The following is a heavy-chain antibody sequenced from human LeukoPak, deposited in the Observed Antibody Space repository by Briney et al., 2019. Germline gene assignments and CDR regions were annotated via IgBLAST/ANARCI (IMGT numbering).Heavy chain of an antibody. CDR2: IKEDGSEI. CDR1: GFTFSSHW. D-gene: IGHD3-3*01. CDR3: ARDNSLEWLLSFDC. J-gene: IGHJ4*02. Sequence: GGSLRLSCAASGFTFSSHWMSWVRQAPGKGLEWVVNIKEDGSEIYYVDSVKGRFTISRDNAKNSLYLQMNSLRVEDTAVYYCARDNSLEWLLSFDCWGQGTLVTVSS. V-gene: IGHV3-7*01.